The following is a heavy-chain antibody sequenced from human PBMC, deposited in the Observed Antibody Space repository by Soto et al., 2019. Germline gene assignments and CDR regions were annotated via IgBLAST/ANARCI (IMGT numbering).Heavy chain of an antibody. CDR2: IYYIGST. Sequence: PSETLSLTCTVSGGSISSYYWSWIRQPPGKGLEWIGYIYYIGSTNYNPSLKSRVTISVDTSKNQFSLKLSSVTAADTAAYYCARGLRRQLLNWFDPWGQGTLVTVSS. V-gene: IGHV4-59*01. D-gene: IGHD2-2*01. CDR1: GGSISSYY. J-gene: IGHJ5*02. CDR3: ARGLRRQLLNWFDP.